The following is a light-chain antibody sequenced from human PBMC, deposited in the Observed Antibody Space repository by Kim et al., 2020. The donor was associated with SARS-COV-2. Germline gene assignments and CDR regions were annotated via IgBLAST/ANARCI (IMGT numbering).Light chain of an antibody. CDR1: QGISNY. Sequence: DIQMTQSPSSLSASVGDRVTITCRATQGISNYLAWYQHKPGKVPKVLIYAASTLQSGVPSRFSGSGSGTDFTLTISGLQPEDVATYYCQKYNSVLFTFGPGTKVDIK. CDR2: AAS. V-gene: IGKV1-27*01. J-gene: IGKJ3*01. CDR3: QKYNSVLFT.